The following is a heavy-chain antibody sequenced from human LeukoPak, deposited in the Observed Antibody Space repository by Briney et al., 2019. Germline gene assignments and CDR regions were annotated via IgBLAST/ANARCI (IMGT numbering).Heavy chain of an antibody. Sequence: PGRSLRLSCAASGFTFDDYAMHWVRQAPGKGLEWVSGISWNSGSIGYADSVKGRFTISRDNSKNTLYLQMNSLRAEDTAVYYCAKDYITGTPSYYMDVWGKGTTVTVSS. CDR1: GFTFDDYA. V-gene: IGHV3-9*01. J-gene: IGHJ6*03. D-gene: IGHD1-7*01. CDR2: ISWNSGSI. CDR3: AKDYITGTPSYYMDV.